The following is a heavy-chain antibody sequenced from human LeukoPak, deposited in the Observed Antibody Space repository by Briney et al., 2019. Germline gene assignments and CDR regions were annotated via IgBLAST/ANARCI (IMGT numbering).Heavy chain of an antibody. J-gene: IGHJ4*02. CDR3: ARSLSVARGLITTMLGY. Sequence: ASVKVSCKTSGYIFTDFYLHWVRQAPGQGLEWMGWINPTNGATSYARRFQSRVNMARDTSTSTSYMELSSLGSDDTAVYYCARSLSVARGLITTMLGYWGQGTLVTVSS. CDR1: GYIFTDFY. D-gene: IGHD3-10*01. CDR2: INPTNGAT. V-gene: IGHV1-2*02.